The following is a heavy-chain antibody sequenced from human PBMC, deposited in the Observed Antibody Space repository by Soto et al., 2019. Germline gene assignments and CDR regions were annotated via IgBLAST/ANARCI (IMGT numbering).Heavy chain of an antibody. V-gene: IGHV1-2*02. D-gene: IGHD3-3*01. CDR2: INPNSGGT. J-gene: IGHJ5*02. CDR1: GYTFTGYY. CDR3: ARDRLRFLNRFDP. Sequence: ASVKVSCKASGYTFTGYYMHWVRQAPGQGLEWMGWINPNSGGTNYAQKFQGRVTMTRDTSISTAYMELSRLRSDDTAVYYCARDRLRFLNRFDPWGQGTLVTVSS.